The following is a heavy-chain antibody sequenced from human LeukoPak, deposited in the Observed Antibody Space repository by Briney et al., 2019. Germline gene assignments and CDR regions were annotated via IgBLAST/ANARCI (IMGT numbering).Heavy chain of an antibody. CDR3: ARLADYDSSGYFDY. D-gene: IGHD3-22*01. J-gene: IGHJ4*02. V-gene: IGHV3-7*01. Sequence: GGSLRLSCAASGFTFSSYWMIWVRQAPGKGLEGVANIRQDGSEKYYVASVRGRFTISRDNAKNSLYLEMNSLRGEDTAVYYCARLADYDSSGYFDYWGQGTLVTVSS. CDR1: GFTFSSYW. CDR2: IRQDGSEK.